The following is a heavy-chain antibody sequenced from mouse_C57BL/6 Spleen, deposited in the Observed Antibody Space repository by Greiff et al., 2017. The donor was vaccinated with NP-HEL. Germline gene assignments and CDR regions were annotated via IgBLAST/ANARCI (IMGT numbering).Heavy chain of an antibody. CDR1: GYTFTSYW. J-gene: IGHJ2*01. Sequence: QVHVKQPGAELVRPGSSVKLSCKASGYTFTSYWMHWVKQRPIQGLEWIGNIDPSDSETHYNQKFKDKATLTVDKSSSTAYMQLSSLTSEDSAVYYCAREGYSNYVLFDYWGQGTTLTVSS. V-gene: IGHV1-52*01. CDR2: IDPSDSET. CDR3: AREGYSNYVLFDY. D-gene: IGHD2-5*01.